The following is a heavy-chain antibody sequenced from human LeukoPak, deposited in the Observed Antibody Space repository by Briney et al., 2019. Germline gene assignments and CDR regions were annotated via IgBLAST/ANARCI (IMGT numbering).Heavy chain of an antibody. CDR2: IKQDGSEK. Sequence: GGSLRLSCVASGFIFSNYAIHWVRQAPGKGLEWVANIKQDGSEKYYVDSVKGRFTLFRDDAKNSVYLQMTSLRVEDTAVYYCARGGSRLYTSSVLDYWGQGILVTVSS. CDR1: GFIFSNYA. J-gene: IGHJ4*02. CDR3: ARGGSRLYTSSVLDY. D-gene: IGHD6-6*01. V-gene: IGHV3-7*01.